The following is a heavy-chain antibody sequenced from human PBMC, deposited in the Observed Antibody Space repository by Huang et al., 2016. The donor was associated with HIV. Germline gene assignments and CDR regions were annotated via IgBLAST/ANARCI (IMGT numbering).Heavy chain of an antibody. CDR3: VHRLRYGKWYVDY. J-gene: IGHJ4*02. V-gene: IGHV2-5*02. CDR2: IYWDNEE. CDR1: GFSLTSSGVA. Sequence: QITLKESGPTLVKPTQTLTLTCSFSGFSLTSSGVAVGWIRQPPGKALEWLALIYWDNEERFSPSLKTRLTITKDTPKNEVVLTMTNMDPVDTATYYCVHRLRYGKWYVDYWGQGVLVTVSS. D-gene: IGHD6-13*01.